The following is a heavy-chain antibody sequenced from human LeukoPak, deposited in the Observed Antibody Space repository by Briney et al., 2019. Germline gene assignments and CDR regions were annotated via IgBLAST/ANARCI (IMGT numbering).Heavy chain of an antibody. V-gene: IGHV3-66*01. CDR1: GFNVSSNY. Sequence: GGSLRLSCAVSGFNVSSNYLNWVRQAPGKGPEWVSVIYSGGSTYYADSVRGRFTISRDNSKNTLYLQMNSLRAEDTAVYHCARVDSRTAQFDYWGQGTLVTVSS. D-gene: IGHD6-13*01. CDR2: IYSGGST. J-gene: IGHJ4*02. CDR3: ARVDSRTAQFDY.